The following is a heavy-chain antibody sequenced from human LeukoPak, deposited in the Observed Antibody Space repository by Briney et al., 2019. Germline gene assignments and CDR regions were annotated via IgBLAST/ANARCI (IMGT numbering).Heavy chain of an antibody. D-gene: IGHD6-19*01. V-gene: IGHV4-59*01. J-gene: IGHJ4*02. CDR1: GGSISSYY. CDR2: IYYSGST. Sequence: SETLSLTCSVSGGSISSYYWSWIRQPPGKGLEWIGHIYYSGSTNYNPSLKSRVTISVDTSKNQFSLKLSSVTAADTAVYYCARGGRQVPYYFDYWGQGTLVTVSS. CDR3: ARGGRQVPYYFDY.